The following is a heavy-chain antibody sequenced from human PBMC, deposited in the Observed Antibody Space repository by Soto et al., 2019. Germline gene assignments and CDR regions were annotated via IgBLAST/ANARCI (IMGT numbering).Heavy chain of an antibody. J-gene: IGHJ4*02. D-gene: IGHD3-10*01. CDR3: ASDYNAAGSFDR. Sequence: PSETLSLTCAVSGGSISSGGYSWSWIRQPPGKGLEWIGYIYHSGSTYYNPSLKSRVTISVDRSKNQFSLKLNSVTAADTAVYYCASDYNAAGSFDRWGQGTLV. V-gene: IGHV4-30-2*01. CDR1: GGSISSGGYS. CDR2: IYHSGST.